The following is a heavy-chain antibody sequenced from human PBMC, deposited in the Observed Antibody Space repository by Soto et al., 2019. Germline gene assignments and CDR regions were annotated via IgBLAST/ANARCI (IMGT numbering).Heavy chain of an antibody. Sequence: GGSLRLSCAASGFTFSSYAMHWVRQGPGKGMGWVAVISYDGSKKYYADSVKAPFTPSRDNAKNSLFLQTNSLRAEDTAFYYSARDGHFDDILPRYYLWYYYGMDVWGQGTTVTVSS. V-gene: IGHV3-30-3*01. D-gene: IGHD3-9*01. CDR2: ISYDGSKK. J-gene: IGHJ6*02. CDR3: ARDGHFDDILPRYYLWYYYGMDV. CDR1: GFTFSSYA.